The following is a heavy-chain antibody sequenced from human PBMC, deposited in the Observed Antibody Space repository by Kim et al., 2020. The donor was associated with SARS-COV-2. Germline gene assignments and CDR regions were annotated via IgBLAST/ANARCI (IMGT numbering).Heavy chain of an antibody. CDR3: TREDY. J-gene: IGHJ4*02. V-gene: IGHV1-2*02. CDR1: GYTFTGYY. Sequence: ASVKVSCKVSGYTFTGYYLHWVRRAPGQGLEWMGWIHPNSGDTTSAQKFQGRVAMTRDTSISTAYMELTRLTSDDTAVYYCTREDYWGQGTLVTVSS. CDR2: IHPNSGDT.